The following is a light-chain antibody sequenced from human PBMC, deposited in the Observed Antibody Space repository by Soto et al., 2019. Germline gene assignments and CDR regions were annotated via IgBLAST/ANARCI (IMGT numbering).Light chain of an antibody. CDR3: SSYTSSGV. CDR2: EVS. V-gene: IGLV2-14*01. CDR1: SSDVGLNY. Sequence: QSALTQPASVSGSPGQSITVSCTGTSSDVGLNYVSWYQQHAGKVPKPIIYEVSNRPSGVSTRFSGSKSGNTASLTISGLQAEEEADYYCSSYTSSGVFGGGTKLTVL. J-gene: IGLJ3*02.